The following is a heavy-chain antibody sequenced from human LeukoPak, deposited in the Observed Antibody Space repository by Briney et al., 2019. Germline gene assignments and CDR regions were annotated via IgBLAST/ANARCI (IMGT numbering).Heavy chain of an antibody. CDR3: ARVKSSSGWPYYFDY. CDR1: GSTFTGYY. CDR2: INPNSGGT. J-gene: IGHJ4*02. D-gene: IGHD6-19*01. Sequence: GASVKVSCKASGSTFTGYYMHWVRQAPGQGLEWMGWINPNSGGTNYAQKFQGRVTMTRDTSISTAYMEPSRLRSDDTAVYYCARVKSSSGWPYYFDYWGQGTLVTVSS. V-gene: IGHV1-2*02.